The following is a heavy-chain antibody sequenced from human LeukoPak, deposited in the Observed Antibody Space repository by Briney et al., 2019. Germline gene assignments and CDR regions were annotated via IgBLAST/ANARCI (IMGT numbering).Heavy chain of an antibody. Sequence: RASVKVSCKASGYTFTNYYMHWVRQAPGQGLEWMGIINPSGGSTSYAQKFQGRVTMTRDTSTSTVYMDLSSLRSEDTAVYYCASSQEDFWSGLGLIWGQGTLVTVSS. V-gene: IGHV1-46*01. CDR1: GYTFTNYY. CDR2: INPSGGST. D-gene: IGHD3-3*01. CDR3: ASSQEDFWSGLGLI. J-gene: IGHJ4*02.